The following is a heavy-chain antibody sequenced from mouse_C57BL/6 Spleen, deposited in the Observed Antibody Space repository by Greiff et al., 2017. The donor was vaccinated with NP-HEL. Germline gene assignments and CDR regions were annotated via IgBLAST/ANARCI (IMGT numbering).Heavy chain of an antibody. V-gene: IGHV1-80*01. Sequence: VQLQQSGAELVKPGASVKISCKASGYAFSSYWMNWVKQRPGKGLEWIGQIYPGDGDTNYNGKFKGKATLTADKSSSTAYMQLSSLTSEDSAVYFCARSPHYYGSFYFDYWGQGTTLTVSS. CDR3: ARSPHYYGSFYFDY. CDR2: IYPGDGDT. CDR1: GYAFSSYW. D-gene: IGHD1-1*01. J-gene: IGHJ2*01.